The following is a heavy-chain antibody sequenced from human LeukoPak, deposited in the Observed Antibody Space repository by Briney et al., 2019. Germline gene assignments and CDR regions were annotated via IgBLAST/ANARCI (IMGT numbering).Heavy chain of an antibody. CDR1: GYSISSGYY. V-gene: IGHV4-34*01. Sequence: PSETLSLTCAVSGYSISSGYYWSWIRPPPGKGLEWIGEINHSGSTNYNPSLKSRVTISVDTSKNQFSLKLSSVTAADTAVYYCARHFQGYYMDVWGKGTTVTVSS. J-gene: IGHJ6*03. CDR3: ARHFQGYYMDV. CDR2: INHSGST.